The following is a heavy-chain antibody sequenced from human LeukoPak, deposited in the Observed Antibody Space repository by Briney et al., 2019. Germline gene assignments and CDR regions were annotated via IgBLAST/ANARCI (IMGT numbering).Heavy chain of an antibody. J-gene: IGHJ3*02. D-gene: IGHD3-10*01. V-gene: IGHV4-59*01. CDR1: GASITTYY. CDR2: RYYSGDT. Sequence: SETLSLTCTVSGASITTYYWNWIRQPPGKGLEWIGHRYYSGDTRYSPSLKSQVAISIDTSKNQFSLTVNSVTAADTAVYFCVGEKSFFGEAMWSQGTLVTVSS. CDR3: VGEKSFFGEAM.